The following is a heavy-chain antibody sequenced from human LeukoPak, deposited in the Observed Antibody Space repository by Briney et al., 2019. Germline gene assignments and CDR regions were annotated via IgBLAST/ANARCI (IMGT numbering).Heavy chain of an antibody. V-gene: IGHV4-34*01. Sequence: SETLSLTCAVYGGSFSGYYWSWIRQPPGKGLEWIGEINHSGSTNYNPSLKSRVTVSVDTSKNQLSLKLSSVTAADTAVYYCATSGSGKLGTNKDYWGKEPLATVSS. CDR1: GGSFSGYY. J-gene: IGHJ4*02. CDR2: INHSGST. D-gene: IGHD3-10*01. CDR3: ATSGSGKLGTNKDY.